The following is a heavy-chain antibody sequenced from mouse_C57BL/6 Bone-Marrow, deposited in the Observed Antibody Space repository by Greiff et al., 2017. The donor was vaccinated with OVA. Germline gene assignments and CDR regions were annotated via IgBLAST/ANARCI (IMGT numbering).Heavy chain of an antibody. CDR1: GFTFSDAW. CDR3: TRSNCAMDN. V-gene: IGHV6-6*01. CDR2: IRHKANYHVT. Sequence: EVQLQESGGGLVQPGGSMKLSCAASGFTFSDAWMDWVRQSPEKGLEWVAEIRHKANYHVTYYAESVNGRFTIAREESKSSVYLQMNRLRAEDTGIYYCTRSNCAMDNWGQGTSVTVSS. J-gene: IGHJ4*01.